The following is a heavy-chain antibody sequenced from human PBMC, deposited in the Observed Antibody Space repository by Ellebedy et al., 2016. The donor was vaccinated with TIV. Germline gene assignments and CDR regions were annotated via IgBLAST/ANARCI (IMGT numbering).Heavy chain of an antibody. CDR1: GFTFSDYY. CDR3: AREGSGWNHLDY. J-gene: IGHJ4*02. CDR2: ISSSGSII. D-gene: IGHD6-19*01. Sequence: GESLKISXAASGFTFSDYYMSWIRQAPGKGLEWVSYISSSGSIIYYADSVKGRFTVSRDNAKNSLYLQINSLRAEDTAVYYCAREGSGWNHLDYWGQGTLVTVSS. V-gene: IGHV3-11*04.